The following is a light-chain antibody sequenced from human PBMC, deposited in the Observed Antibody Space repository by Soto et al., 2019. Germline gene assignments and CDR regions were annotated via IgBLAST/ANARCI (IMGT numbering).Light chain of an antibody. CDR3: QHCDYPPI. Sequence: DIPMTQSPSSLSASVGDRVTITCQASQDITSYLNWYQHKPGKAPKLLIYDASILEAGVPPRFSGSGSGTDFTLTSSSPQPEDVTTYYFQHCDYPPIFGPGTTVDFK. V-gene: IGKV1-33*01. CDR1: QDITSY. J-gene: IGKJ3*01. CDR2: DAS.